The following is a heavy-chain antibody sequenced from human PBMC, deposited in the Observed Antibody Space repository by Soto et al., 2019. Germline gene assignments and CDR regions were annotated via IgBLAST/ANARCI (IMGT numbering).Heavy chain of an antibody. D-gene: IGHD5-18*01. CDR1: GYTFTCYY. J-gene: IGHJ4*02. CDR3: ARSRIQLWLDLGY. V-gene: IGHV1-2*02. Sequence: ASVKVSCKASGYTFTCYYMHWVRQAPGQGLEWMGWINPNSGGTNYAQKFQGRATMTRDTSSSTAYMALSRLRPDDTAVYDCARSRIQLWLDLGYWGQGTLVTVPS. CDR2: INPNSGGT.